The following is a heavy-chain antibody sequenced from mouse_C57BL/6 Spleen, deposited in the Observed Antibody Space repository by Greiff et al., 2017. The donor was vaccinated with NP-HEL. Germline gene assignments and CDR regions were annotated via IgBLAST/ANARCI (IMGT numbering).Heavy chain of an antibody. CDR2: FNPNYGTT. Sequence: VQLQQSGPELVKPGASVKISCKASGYSFTDYNMNWVKQSNGKSLEWIGVFNPNYGTTSYNQKFKGKAPLTVDQSSRTAYLRLNSLTSEDSAVYYCARGTTVVANFDDWGQGTTLTVSS. D-gene: IGHD1-1*01. CDR3: ARGTTVVANFDD. CDR1: GYSFTDYN. V-gene: IGHV1-39*01. J-gene: IGHJ2*01.